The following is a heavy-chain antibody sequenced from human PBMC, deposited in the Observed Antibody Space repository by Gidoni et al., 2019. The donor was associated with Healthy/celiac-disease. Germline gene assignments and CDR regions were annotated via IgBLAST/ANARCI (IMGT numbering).Heavy chain of an antibody. CDR2: ISGSGGST. J-gene: IGHJ4*02. CDR3: AKDRDIVVVPAPDY. Sequence: EVQLLESGGGLVQPGGSLRLSCAASGLTFSSYAMSWVRQAPGKGLEWVSAISGSGGSTYYADSVKGRFTISRDNSKNTLYLQMNSLRAEDTAVYYCAKDRDIVVVPAPDYWGQGTLVTVSS. CDR1: GLTFSSYA. V-gene: IGHV3-23*01. D-gene: IGHD2-2*01.